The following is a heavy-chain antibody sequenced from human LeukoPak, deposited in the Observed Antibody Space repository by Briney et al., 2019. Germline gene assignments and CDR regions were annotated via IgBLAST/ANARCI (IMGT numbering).Heavy chain of an antibody. D-gene: IGHD6-19*01. J-gene: IGHJ6*02. Sequence: ASVKVSCKASGYTFTGYYMHWVRQAPGQGLEWMGWINPNSGGTNYAQKFQGRATMTRDTSISTAYMELSRLRSDDTAVYYCARENSSGCCAYYYYGMDVWGQGTTVTVSS. CDR2: INPNSGGT. CDR1: GYTFTGYY. CDR3: ARENSSGCCAYYYYGMDV. V-gene: IGHV1-2*02.